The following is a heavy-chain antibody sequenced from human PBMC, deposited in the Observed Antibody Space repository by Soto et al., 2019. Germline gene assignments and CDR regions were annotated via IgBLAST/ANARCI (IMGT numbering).Heavy chain of an antibody. J-gene: IGHJ4*02. Sequence: QVQLVQSGAEVKKPGSSVKFSCKASGGTFSNYAISWVRQAPGQGLEWMGGIIPIFTTTKYAQKFQGRVTFTADESTSTAYMELSSLRSEDTAVYYCAIEYSSSPPYYPIGYWGQGTLVTVSS. CDR3: AIEYSSSPPYYPIGY. V-gene: IGHV1-69*01. CDR2: IIPIFTTT. D-gene: IGHD6-6*01. CDR1: GGTFSNYA.